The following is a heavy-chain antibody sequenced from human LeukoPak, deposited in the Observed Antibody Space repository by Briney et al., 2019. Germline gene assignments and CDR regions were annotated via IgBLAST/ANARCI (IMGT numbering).Heavy chain of an antibody. V-gene: IGHV3-11*06. CDR1: SFTSSGYY. Sequence: GGSLRLSCAASSFTSSGYYMSWIRQAPGKGLEWVSYISSSSSYTKYADSVKGRFTISRDNAKNSLYLQVNSLRAEDTAVYYCAKGTGTSAYFDYWGQGTLVTVSS. J-gene: IGHJ4*02. CDR3: AKGTGTSAYFDY. CDR2: ISSSSSYT. D-gene: IGHD1-1*01.